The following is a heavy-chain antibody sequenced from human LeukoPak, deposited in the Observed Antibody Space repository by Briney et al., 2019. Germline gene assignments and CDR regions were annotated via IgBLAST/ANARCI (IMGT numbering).Heavy chain of an antibody. CDR3: SRSAYYDGSGNYYDY. CDR1: GFTFSSYW. J-gene: IGHJ4*02. V-gene: IGHV3-74*01. Sequence: PGGSLRLSRAASGFTFSSYWMHWVRQAPGKGLVWVSRISDGGSTTTYADSVKGRFTISRDNAKNTLYLQMNGLRAEDTAVYYCSRSAYYDGSGNYYDYWGQGTLVTVSS. CDR2: ISDGGSTT. D-gene: IGHD3-22*01.